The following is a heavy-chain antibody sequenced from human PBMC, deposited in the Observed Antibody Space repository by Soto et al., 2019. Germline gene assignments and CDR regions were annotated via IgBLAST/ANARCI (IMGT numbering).Heavy chain of an antibody. Sequence: QVQLQESGPGLVKPSQTLSLTCTVSGGSISSGGYYWSWIRQHPGKGLEWIGYIYYSGSTYYNPSLKSRVTISVDTSKNQFSLKLSSVPAAGTAVYECARGRSSTSPYPIGYWGQGTLVTVSS. J-gene: IGHJ4*02. CDR1: GGSISSGGYY. V-gene: IGHV4-31*03. CDR2: IYYSGST. CDR3: ARGRSSTSPYPIGY. D-gene: IGHD2-2*01.